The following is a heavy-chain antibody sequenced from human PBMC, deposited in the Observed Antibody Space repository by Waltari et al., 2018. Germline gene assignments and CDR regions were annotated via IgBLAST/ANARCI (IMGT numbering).Heavy chain of an antibody. Sequence: EVQLLESGGGLVQPGGSLRLSCAASGFTFSAYAMSWVRQAPGKGLQWVSAIGTSGESAYYADSVNGRCTISRDNSKNTLYLQMSSLRAEDTALYFCAKRGSPTYDSTWFFDLWGRGTLVTVSS. D-gene: IGHD3-22*01. J-gene: IGHJ2*01. CDR3: AKRGSPTYDSTWFFDL. CDR1: GFTFSAYA. CDR2: IGTSGESA. V-gene: IGHV3-23*01.